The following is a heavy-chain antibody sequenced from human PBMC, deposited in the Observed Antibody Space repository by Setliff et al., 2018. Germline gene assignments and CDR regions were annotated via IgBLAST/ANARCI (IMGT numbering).Heavy chain of an antibody. CDR2: FYYSGKT. CDR1: GASVSNVNYY. V-gene: IGHV4-39*01. Sequence: SETLSLTCSVSGASVSNVNYYWGWIRQPPGKGLEWVGSFYYSGKTYSNPSFKSRVTMSVDKSKNQFSLKLASVTAADTGLYYCARIAYFDFWRGFGVGAFDLWGHGSVVTVSS. D-gene: IGHD3-3*01. CDR3: ARIAYFDFWRGFGVGAFDL. J-gene: IGHJ3*01.